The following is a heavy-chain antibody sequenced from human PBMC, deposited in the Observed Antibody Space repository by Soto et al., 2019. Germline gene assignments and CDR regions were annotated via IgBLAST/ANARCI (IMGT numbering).Heavy chain of an antibody. CDR2: IDYSGST. CDR1: GGSINNDDYY. J-gene: IGHJ4*02. CDR3: AGVTHGWYLLDY. V-gene: IGHV4-30-4*01. Sequence: SETLSLTCTVSGGSINNDDYYWSWIRQPPGKGLEWIGYIDYSGSTYYNTSLKSRVTISVDTSKNQFSLKLASMTAADTAVYFCAGVTHGWYLLDYWGQGTLVTVSS. D-gene: IGHD2-15*01.